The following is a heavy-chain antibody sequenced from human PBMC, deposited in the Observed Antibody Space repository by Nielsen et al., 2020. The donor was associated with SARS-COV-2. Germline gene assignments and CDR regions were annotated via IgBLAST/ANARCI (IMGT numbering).Heavy chain of an antibody. CDR3: ARGSQWLRYFDY. V-gene: IGHV4-34*01. CDR1: GGSFGGYY. CDR2: VNHSGST. D-gene: IGHD5-12*01. J-gene: IGHJ4*02. Sequence: SETLSLTCAVYGGSFGGYYWSWIRQPPGKGLEWIGEVNHSGSTNYNPSLKSRVTISVDTSKNQFSLKLSSVTAADTAVYYCARGSQWLRYFDYWGQGTLVTVSS.